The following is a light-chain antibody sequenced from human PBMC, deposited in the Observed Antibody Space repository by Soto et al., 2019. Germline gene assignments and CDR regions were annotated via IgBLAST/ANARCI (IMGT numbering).Light chain of an antibody. Sequence: DVQMTQSPSSVSASVGDRVTITCRASHNINNYLAWYQQKPGRAPRLLIYTASTLQSGVPSRFSGSQSGTDFTLTISSLQPEDFASYFCHQADSFPLTFGGGTKVEL. CDR3: HQADSFPLT. CDR2: TAS. CDR1: HNINNY. V-gene: IGKV1-12*01. J-gene: IGKJ4*01.